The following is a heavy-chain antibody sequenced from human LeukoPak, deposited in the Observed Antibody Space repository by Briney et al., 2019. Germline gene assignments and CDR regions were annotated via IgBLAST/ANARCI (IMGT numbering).Heavy chain of an antibody. V-gene: IGHV4-59*08. CDR3: ARLGDRLLWFGELLSARGEFDP. D-gene: IGHD3-10*01. J-gene: IGHJ5*02. CDR2: IDHSGNT. CDR1: GGSINSNY. Sequence: SETLSLTCTVSGGSINSNYWSWIRQPPGEGLEWIAYIDHSGNTNYNPSLKSRVTISVDTSKNQFSLKLSSVTAADTAVYYCARLGDRLLWFGELLSARGEFDPWGQGTLVTVSS.